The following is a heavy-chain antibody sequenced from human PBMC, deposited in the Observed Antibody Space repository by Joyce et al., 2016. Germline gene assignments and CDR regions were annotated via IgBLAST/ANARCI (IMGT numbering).Heavy chain of an antibody. Sequence: QVQLQESGPGLVKPSQTLSLTCTVSSGSVSSGGYSWSWLRQTPGKGLEWVGCISYSGSTSYNPSPKSRVTISLDTSRNQFSLRLTSVTAADAAVYYCAREWVTPGAFDYWGQGALVTVSS. CDR1: SGSVSSGGYS. CDR3: AREWVTPGAFDY. D-gene: IGHD2-21*02. CDR2: ISYSGST. J-gene: IGHJ4*02. V-gene: IGHV4-31*03.